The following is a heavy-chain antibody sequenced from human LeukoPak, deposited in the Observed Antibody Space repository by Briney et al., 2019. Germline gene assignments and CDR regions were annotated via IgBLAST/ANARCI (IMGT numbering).Heavy chain of an antibody. J-gene: IGHJ6*03. D-gene: IGHD2-8*01. Sequence: GGSLRLSCAASGFTFSGSAMHWVRQASGKGLEWVGRLRSKANSYATAYAASVKGRFSISRDNSKNTLYLQMNSLRAEDTAVYYCANGNRCTSPNCLGYYYFYMDVWGKGTTVTVSS. CDR2: LRSKANSYAT. CDR3: ANGNRCTSPNCLGYYYFYMDV. CDR1: GFTFSGSA. V-gene: IGHV3-73*01.